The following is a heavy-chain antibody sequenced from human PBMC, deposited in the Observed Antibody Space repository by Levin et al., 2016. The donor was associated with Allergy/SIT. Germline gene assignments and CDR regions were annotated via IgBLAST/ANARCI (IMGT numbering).Heavy chain of an antibody. CDR2: ISSSSSTI. J-gene: IGHJ6*02. Sequence: WIRQPPGKGLEWVSYISSSSSTIYYADSVKGRFTISRDNAKNSLYLQMNSLRDEDTAVYYCARPYYYGSGARLYYGMDVWGQGTTVTVSS. D-gene: IGHD3-10*01. CDR3: ARPYYYGSGARLYYGMDV. V-gene: IGHV3-48*02.